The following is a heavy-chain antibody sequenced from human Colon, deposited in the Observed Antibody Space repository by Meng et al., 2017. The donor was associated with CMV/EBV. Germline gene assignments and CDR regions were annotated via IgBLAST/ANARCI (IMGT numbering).Heavy chain of an antibody. V-gene: IGHV3-15*07. CDR3: TTGTWFDY. J-gene: IGHJ4*02. CDR2: IKSKADGETT. Sequence: LPCAASGLTFAHAWMNWVRQAPGKGLEWVGRIKSKADGETTDYAAPVKGRFTISRDDSKNTLYVQMNSLTTADTAVYYCTTGTWFDYWGQGTLVTVSS. CDR1: GLTFAHAW.